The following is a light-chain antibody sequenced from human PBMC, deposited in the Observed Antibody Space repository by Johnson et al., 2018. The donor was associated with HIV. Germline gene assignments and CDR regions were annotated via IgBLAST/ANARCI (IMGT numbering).Light chain of an antibody. Sequence: QSILTQPPSVSAAPGQRVTISCSGRGSNIGSHYVSWYQQLPGTAPKLLIFENDKRPSGIPDRFSGSKSGPSATLGITGLQAGDEADYYCGTWDNSLSIGYVFGTGTKVTVL. CDR1: GSNIGSHY. CDR2: END. CDR3: GTWDNSLSIGYV. V-gene: IGLV1-51*02. J-gene: IGLJ1*01.